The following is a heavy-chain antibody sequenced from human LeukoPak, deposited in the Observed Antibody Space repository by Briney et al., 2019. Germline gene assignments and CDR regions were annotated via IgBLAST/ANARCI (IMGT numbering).Heavy chain of an antibody. D-gene: IGHD3-3*02. J-gene: IGHJ5*02. CDR2: INHIGST. Sequence: PSETLSLTCAVYGESLRGYYWNWIRQPPGKGLEWIGEINHIGSTTYNPSLTTRVTISEDTSKNQFSLTLNSVTAADTAVYYCARHGSRISLTRLNWFDPWGQGNLVTVSS. CDR1: GESLRGYY. V-gene: IGHV4-34*01. CDR3: ARHGSRISLTRLNWFDP.